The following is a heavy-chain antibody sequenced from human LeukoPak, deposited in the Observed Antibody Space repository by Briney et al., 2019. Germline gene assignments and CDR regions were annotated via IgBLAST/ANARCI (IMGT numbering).Heavy chain of an antibody. V-gene: IGHV3-15*01. CDR3: TSPYYYGSGSYL. D-gene: IGHD3-10*01. CDR1: GFTLSNAW. J-gene: IGHJ4*02. Sequence: PGGSLRLSCAASGFTLSNAWMSWVRQAPGKGLEWVGRIKSKTDGGTTDYAAPVKGRFTISRDDSKNTLYLQMNSLKTEDTAVYYCTSPYYYGSGSYLWGQGTLVTVSS. CDR2: IKSKTDGGTT.